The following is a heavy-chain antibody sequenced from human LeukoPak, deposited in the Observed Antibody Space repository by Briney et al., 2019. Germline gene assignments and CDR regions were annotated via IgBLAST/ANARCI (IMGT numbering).Heavy chain of an antibody. J-gene: IGHJ4*02. CDR1: GGSFSGYY. V-gene: IGHV4-34*01. CDR2: INHSGST. D-gene: IGHD2-21*02. Sequence: SETLSLTCAVYGGSFSGYYWSWIRQPPGKGLEWLGEINHSGSTNYNPSLKSRVTISVDTSKNQFSLKLSSVTAADTAVYYCAREAGPYCGGGCPRGLFDYWGQGTLVPLS. CDR3: AREAGPYCGGGCPRGLFDY.